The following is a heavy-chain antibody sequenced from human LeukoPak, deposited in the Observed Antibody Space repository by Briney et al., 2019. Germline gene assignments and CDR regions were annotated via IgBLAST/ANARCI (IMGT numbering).Heavy chain of an antibody. J-gene: IGHJ5*02. CDR1: GITLSNYG. CDR3: ARDRAGAQSWVALDP. CDR2: ISDSGGST. V-gene: IGHV3-23*01. Sequence: GGSLRLSCAVSGITLSNYGMSWVRQAPGKGLEWVAGISDSGGSTNYADSVKGRFTISRDNFKNTLYLQMSSLRPEDTALYYCARDRAGAQSWVALDPWGQGTLVTVSS. D-gene: IGHD3-10*01.